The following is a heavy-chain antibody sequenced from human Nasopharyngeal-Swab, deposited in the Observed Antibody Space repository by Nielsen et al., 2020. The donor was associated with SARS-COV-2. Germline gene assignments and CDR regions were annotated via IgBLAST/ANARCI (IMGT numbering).Heavy chain of an antibody. CDR2: IDSSGNT. CDR1: GFTFNNYD. CDR3: ARLPHGYTYGRYYYHGMDV. D-gene: IGHD5-18*01. V-gene: IGHV3-13*04. Sequence: GESLKISCAASGFTFNNYDMHWVRRAAGKGLEWVSSIDSSGNTYYADSVKGRFTISRENAKSSFSLQMNSLRAEDTAVYYCARLPHGYTYGRYYYHGMDVWGQGTTVTVSS. J-gene: IGHJ6*02.